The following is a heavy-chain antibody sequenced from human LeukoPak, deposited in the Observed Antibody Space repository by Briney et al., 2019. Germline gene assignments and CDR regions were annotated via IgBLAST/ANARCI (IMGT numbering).Heavy chain of an antibody. J-gene: IGHJ4*02. CDR2: IYYSGST. CDR3: ARGQAATFYDY. V-gene: IGHV4-59*01. CDR1: GGSISSYY. D-gene: IGHD2-15*01. Sequence: SEALSLTCTVSGGSISSYYWSWIRQPPGKGLEWIGYIYYSGSTNYNPSLKSRVTISVDTSKNQFSLELSSVTAADTAVYYCARGQAATFYDYWGQGTLVTVSS.